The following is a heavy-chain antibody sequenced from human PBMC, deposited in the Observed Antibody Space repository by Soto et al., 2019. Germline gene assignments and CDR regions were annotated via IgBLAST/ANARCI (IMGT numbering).Heavy chain of an antibody. J-gene: IGHJ6*02. Sequence: QVQLQESGPGLVKPSQTLSLTCSVSGVSITSSDSYWSLIRQPPGKGLEWIGYINSSGRAYYKPALKSRVSISIVTSKNPFALRLTSVTVACTAVYFCASFSTLGKDYGVDVWGQGTTVTVSS. CDR3: ASFSTLGKDYGVDV. CDR2: INSSGRA. CDR1: GVSITSSDSY. D-gene: IGHD3-3*02. V-gene: IGHV4-30-4*01.